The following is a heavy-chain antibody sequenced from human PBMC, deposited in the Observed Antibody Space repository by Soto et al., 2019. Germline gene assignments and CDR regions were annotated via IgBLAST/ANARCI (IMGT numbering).Heavy chain of an antibody. V-gene: IGHV1-58*01. D-gene: IGHD2-15*01. J-gene: IGHJ4*02. CDR2: IVVGSGNT. Sequence: ASVKVSCKASGFTFTSSAVQWVRQTRGQRLEWIGWIVVGSGNTNYAQKFQERVSITRDMSTSTAYMELSSLRSEDTAVYYCAADSAVFVSATGYRGQVTLFPASS. CDR3: AADSAVFVSATGY. CDR1: GFTFTSSA.